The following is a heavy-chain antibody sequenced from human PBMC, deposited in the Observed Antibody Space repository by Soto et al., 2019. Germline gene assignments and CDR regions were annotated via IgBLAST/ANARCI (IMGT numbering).Heavy chain of an antibody. J-gene: IGHJ5*02. CDR2: IIPIFGTA. Sequence: SVKVSCKASGGTFSSYAISWVRQAPGQGLEWMGGIIPIFGTANYAQKFQGRVTITADESTSTAYMELSSLRSEDTAVYYCARVVGVSSRSHWFDPWGQGTLVTVSS. V-gene: IGHV1-69*13. D-gene: IGHD6-6*01. CDR1: GGTFSSYA. CDR3: ARVVGVSSRSHWFDP.